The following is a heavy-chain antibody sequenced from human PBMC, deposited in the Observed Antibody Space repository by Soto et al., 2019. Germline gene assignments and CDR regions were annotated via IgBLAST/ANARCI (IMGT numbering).Heavy chain of an antibody. J-gene: IGHJ4*02. CDR1: GNTFTIYD. CDR2: INPNSGNI. V-gene: IGHV1-8*01. D-gene: IGHD3-10*01. Sequence: ASVKVSCKASGNTFTIYDINGVRQATGHGLEWMGWINPNSGNIGYAQKFQGRVTMTRDTAIRTAYMEVSRLRSDDTAVYYCARGRASESYYLLDYWGQGTLVTVSS. CDR3: ARGRASESYYLLDY.